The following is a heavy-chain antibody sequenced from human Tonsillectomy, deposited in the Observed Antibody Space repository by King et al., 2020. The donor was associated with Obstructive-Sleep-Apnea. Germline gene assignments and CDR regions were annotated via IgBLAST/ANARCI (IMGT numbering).Heavy chain of an antibody. Sequence: QLVQSGAEVKKPVSSVKVSCKASGYTFTNDGSTWVRQAPGQRPDWMVEMSAYNGNTNYAQKLQGRDTMTTDTPPSTAYMELRSLRSDDTAVYYCARVGGGYNLDFYYGMDVWGQGTTVTVSS. CDR2: MSAYNGNT. CDR3: ARVGGGYNLDFYYGMDV. V-gene: IGHV1-18*01. D-gene: IGHD5-24*01. J-gene: IGHJ6*02. CDR1: GYTFTNDG.